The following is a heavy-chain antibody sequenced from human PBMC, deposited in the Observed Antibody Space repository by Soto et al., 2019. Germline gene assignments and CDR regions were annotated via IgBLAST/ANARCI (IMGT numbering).Heavy chain of an antibody. CDR2: IYYSGST. J-gene: IGHJ4*02. V-gene: IGHV4-31*03. CDR1: GGSISSGGYY. Sequence: QVQLQESGPGLVKPSQTLSLTCTVSGGSISSGGYYWSWIRQHPGKGLEWIGYIYYSGSTYYNPSLESRVTISVDTSKNQFSLKLSSVTAADTAVYYCAREIAVAGTGGKGAFDYWGQGTLVTVSS. CDR3: AREIAVAGTGGKGAFDY. D-gene: IGHD6-19*01.